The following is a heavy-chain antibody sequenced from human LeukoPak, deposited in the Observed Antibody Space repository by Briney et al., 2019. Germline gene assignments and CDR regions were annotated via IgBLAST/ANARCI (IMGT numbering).Heavy chain of an antibody. CDR3: ARAGAYHFDN. D-gene: IGHD3-16*01. Sequence: GGSLRLSCAASGFTFSNYWMNWVRQAPGKGLEWVANIKQDGSEKYYADSVKGRFTISRDNAKNTLYLQTNSLRAEDTAVYYCARAGAYHFDNWGQGALVTVSS. V-gene: IGHV3-7*02. CDR1: GFTFSNYW. J-gene: IGHJ4*02. CDR2: IKQDGSEK.